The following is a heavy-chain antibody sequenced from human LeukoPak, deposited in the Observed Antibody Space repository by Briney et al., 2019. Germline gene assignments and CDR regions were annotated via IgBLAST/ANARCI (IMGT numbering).Heavy chain of an antibody. D-gene: IGHD2-21*01. CDR3: AKVNLRLTLYFGF. J-gene: IGHJ4*02. V-gene: IGHV3-23*01. CDR2: ISGSGGST. Sequence: QPGGTLRPSCAASGFTFSSYGMSWVRQAPGKGLEWVSVISGSGGSTYYADSVKGRFTISRDNSKNTLYLQMNSLRAEDTAVYYCAKVNLRLTLYFGFWGQGTLVTVSS. CDR1: GFTFSSYG.